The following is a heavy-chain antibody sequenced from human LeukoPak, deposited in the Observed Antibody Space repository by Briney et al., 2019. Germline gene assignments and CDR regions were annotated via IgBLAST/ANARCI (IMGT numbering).Heavy chain of an antibody. CDR2: TSSSYI. CDR3: ARASSSWYYFDY. V-gene: IGHV3-21*01. J-gene: IGHJ4*02. D-gene: IGHD6-13*01. Sequence: TSSSYIYYADSVKVRFTISRDNAKNSLYLQMNSLRAEDTAVYYCARASSSWYYFDYWGQGTLVTVSS.